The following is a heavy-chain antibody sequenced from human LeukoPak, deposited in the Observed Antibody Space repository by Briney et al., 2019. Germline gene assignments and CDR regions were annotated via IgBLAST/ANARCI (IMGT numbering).Heavy chain of an antibody. Sequence: GSLRPPCSASGFTFSSYSMHWVRQAPGQGLEWVAVISYDGSNKYYADSVKGRFTISRDNSKNTLYLQMNSLRAEDTAVYYCARAPAPVVPAAHDYWGQGTLVTVSS. J-gene: IGHJ4*02. CDR1: GFTFSSYS. CDR2: ISYDGSNK. D-gene: IGHD2-2*01. V-gene: IGHV3-30-3*01. CDR3: ARAPAPVVPAAHDY.